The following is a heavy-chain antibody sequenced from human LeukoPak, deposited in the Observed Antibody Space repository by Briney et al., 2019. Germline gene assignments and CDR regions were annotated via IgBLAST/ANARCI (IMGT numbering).Heavy chain of an antibody. D-gene: IGHD3-22*01. Sequence: SETLSLTCTVSGGSISSYYWSWIRQPPGKGLEWIGYIYHSGSTYYNPSLKSRVTISVDRSKNQFSLKLSSVTAADTAVYYCARSPVDYYDSSGPGAFDIWGQGTMVTVSS. CDR2: IYHSGST. J-gene: IGHJ3*02. CDR3: ARSPVDYYDSSGPGAFDI. V-gene: IGHV4-59*12. CDR1: GGSISSYY.